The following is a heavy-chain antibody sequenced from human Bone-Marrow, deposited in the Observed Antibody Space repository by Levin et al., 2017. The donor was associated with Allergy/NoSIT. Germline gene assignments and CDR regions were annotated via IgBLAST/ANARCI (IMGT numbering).Heavy chain of an antibody. J-gene: IGHJ4*02. V-gene: IGHV3-23*01. Sequence: GESLKISCAGSGFTFSRFAMSWVRQAPGKGLEWVASINNGGNPYYADSVMGRFTISRDTSKGTLDPQMDSLRAEDSAVYYCAKDHESTGWPTFASWGQGSLVTVSS. CDR1: GFTFSRFA. CDR2: INNGGNP. D-gene: IGHD2-8*02. CDR3: AKDHESTGWPTFAS.